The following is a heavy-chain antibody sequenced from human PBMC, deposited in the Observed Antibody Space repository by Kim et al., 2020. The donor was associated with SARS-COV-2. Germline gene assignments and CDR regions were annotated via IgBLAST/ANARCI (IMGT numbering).Heavy chain of an antibody. CDR1: GFTFSSYW. D-gene: IGHD1-26*01. CDR2: IKQVGSGK. J-gene: IGHJ6*02. V-gene: IGHV3-7*01. CDR3: ARDRSGDYYYGMDV. Sequence: GGSLRLSCAASGFTFSSYWMSWVRQAPGRGRDGLANIKQVGSGKYYVDSLKGRFTISRDNAKNSLYLQMNSLRAEDTAVYYCARDRSGDYYYGMDVWGQGTTVTVSS.